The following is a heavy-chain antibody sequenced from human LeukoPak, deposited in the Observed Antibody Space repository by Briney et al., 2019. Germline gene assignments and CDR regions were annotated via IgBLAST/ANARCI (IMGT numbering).Heavy chain of an antibody. D-gene: IGHD6-6*01. J-gene: IGHJ4*02. CDR3: AREGVYSSSEYFDY. V-gene: IGHV1-69*04. CDR2: IIPILGIA. CDR1: GGTFSSYA. Sequence: SVKVSCKASGGTFSSYAISWVRQAPGQGLEWMGRIIPILGIANYAQKFQGRVTVTADKSTSTAYMELSSLRSEDTAVYYCAREGVYSSSEYFDYWGQGTLVTVSS.